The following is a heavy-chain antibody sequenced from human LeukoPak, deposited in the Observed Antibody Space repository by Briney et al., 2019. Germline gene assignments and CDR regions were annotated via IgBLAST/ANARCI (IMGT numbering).Heavy chain of an antibody. CDR2: INPNGGGT. J-gene: IGHJ4*02. V-gene: IGHV1-2*02. CDR1: GYTFTDYY. CDR3: AITTIASTIDW. Sequence: TSVKFSCKASGYTFTDYYIHWVRQAPGQGPEWMGWINPNGGGTNNGQRFQGRVTMTRDTSINTAYMELSSLRPDDTAVYYCAITTIASTIDWWGQGTLVSV. D-gene: IGHD6-13*01.